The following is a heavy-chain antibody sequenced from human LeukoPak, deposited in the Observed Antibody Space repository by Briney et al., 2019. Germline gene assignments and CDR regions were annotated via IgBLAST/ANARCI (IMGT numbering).Heavy chain of an antibody. CDR3: SRGGFSHAFDI. CDR1: GFPFSSYW. CDR2: INNDGTST. Sequence: GGSLRLSCAASGFPFSSYWIHWVRQAPGRGLAWVSRINNDGTSTIYADSVKGRFTFSRDNAKNTLYLQMNSLRVEDTGIYYCSRGGFSHAFDIWGQGTMVTVSS. V-gene: IGHV3-74*01. J-gene: IGHJ3*02. D-gene: IGHD1-26*01.